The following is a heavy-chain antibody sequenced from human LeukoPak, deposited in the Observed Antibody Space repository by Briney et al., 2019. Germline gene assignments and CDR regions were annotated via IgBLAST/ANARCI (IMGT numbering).Heavy chain of an antibody. Sequence: GGSLRLSCAASGFTFSNYAVSWVRQASGKGLEWVSTISGSGGSTYYVDSVKGRFTISRDNSKNTLYLQMNSLRAEDTAVYYCAKDQVWLNDAFDIWGQGTMVTVSS. CDR1: GFTFSNYA. J-gene: IGHJ3*02. CDR3: AKDQVWLNDAFDI. D-gene: IGHD5-24*01. CDR2: ISGSGGST. V-gene: IGHV3-23*01.